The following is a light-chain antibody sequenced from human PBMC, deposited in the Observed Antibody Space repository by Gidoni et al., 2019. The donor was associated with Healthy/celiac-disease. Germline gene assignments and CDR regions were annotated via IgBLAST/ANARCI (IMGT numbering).Light chain of an antibody. CDR2: EDN. CDR3: QSYDSSNVV. J-gene: IGLJ2*01. Sequence: NFMLTQPHSVSASPGKTVTISCTGSSGSIASNYVQRYQQRPGSAPTTVIYEDNQRPSGVPNRFSGSIDSSSNSASLTISGLKTEDEADYYCQSYDSSNVVFGGGTKLTVL. V-gene: IGLV6-57*02. CDR1: SGSIASNY.